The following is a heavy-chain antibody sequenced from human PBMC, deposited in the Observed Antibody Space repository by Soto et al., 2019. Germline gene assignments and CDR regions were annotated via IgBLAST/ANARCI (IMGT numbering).Heavy chain of an antibody. CDR3: AIQGDSGSLSLLNYYYYGMDV. V-gene: IGHV4-39*01. CDR1: GGSISSSSYY. D-gene: IGHD1-26*01. Sequence: PSETLSLTCTVSGGSISSSSYYWGWIRQPPGKGLEWIGSIYYSGSTYYNPSLKSRVTISVDTSKNQFSLMLSSVTAADTAVYYCAIQGDSGSLSLLNYYYYGMDVWGQGTTVTVSS. CDR2: IYYSGST. J-gene: IGHJ6*02.